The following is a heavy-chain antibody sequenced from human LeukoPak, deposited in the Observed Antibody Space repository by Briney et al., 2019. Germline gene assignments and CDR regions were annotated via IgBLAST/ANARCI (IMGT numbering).Heavy chain of an antibody. J-gene: IGHJ4*02. D-gene: IGHD3-10*01. V-gene: IGHV4-39*01. Sequence: PSETLSLTCTVSGGSISSSSYYWGWIRQPPGKGLEWIGSIYYSGSTYYNPSLKSRVTISVDTSKNQFSLKLSSVTAADTAVYYCARVSGFIWFGELYWGQGTLVTVSS. CDR2: IYYSGST. CDR3: ARVSGFIWFGELY. CDR1: GGSISSSSYY.